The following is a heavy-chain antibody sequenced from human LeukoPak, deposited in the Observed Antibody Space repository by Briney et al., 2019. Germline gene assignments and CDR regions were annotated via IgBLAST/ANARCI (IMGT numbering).Heavy chain of an antibody. CDR2: IYTSGST. CDR3: ARDTGVYGEDY. D-gene: IGHD4-17*01. CDR1: GGSISSGSYY. V-gene: IGHV4-61*02. J-gene: IGHJ4*02. Sequence: SQTLSLTCTVSGGSISSGSYYWSWIRQPAGKGLEWIGRIYTSGSTNYNPSLKSRVTISVDTSKSQFSLKLSSVTAADTAVYYCARDTGVYGEDYWGQGTLVTVSS.